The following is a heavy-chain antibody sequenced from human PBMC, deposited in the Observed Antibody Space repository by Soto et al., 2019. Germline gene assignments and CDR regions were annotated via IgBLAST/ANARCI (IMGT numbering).Heavy chain of an antibody. CDR3: AKDPSRGVTVTADF. Sequence: GGSLRLSCAAAGFTFSNYAMSWVRQAPGKGLEWVSSISGAGGVTHFADSVRGRFTISRGNSKDTLYLQMNSLTAEDTAVYYCAKDPSRGVTVTADFWGQGTLVTVSS. V-gene: IGHV3-23*01. D-gene: IGHD4-17*01. CDR1: GFTFSNYA. J-gene: IGHJ4*02. CDR2: ISGAGGVT.